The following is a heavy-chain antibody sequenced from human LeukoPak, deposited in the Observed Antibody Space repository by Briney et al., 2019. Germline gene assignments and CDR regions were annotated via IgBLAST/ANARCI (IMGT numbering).Heavy chain of an antibody. Sequence: VQPGRSLRLSCAASGFTFSSYGMHWVRQAPGKGLEWVAVISYDGSNKYYADSVKGRFTISRDNSKNTLYLQMNSLRAEDTAVYYCAKSAYDYWGQGTLVTVSS. J-gene: IGHJ4*02. CDR1: GFTFSSYG. CDR2: ISYDGSNK. CDR3: AKSAYDY. V-gene: IGHV3-30*18.